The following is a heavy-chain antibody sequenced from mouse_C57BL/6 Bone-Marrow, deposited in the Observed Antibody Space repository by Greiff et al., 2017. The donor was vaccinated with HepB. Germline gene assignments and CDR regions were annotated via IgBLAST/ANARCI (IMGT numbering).Heavy chain of an antibody. Sequence: EVQLQQSGAELVMPGASVKLSCTASGFTFTDYYMHWVTQRPEQGLEWIGRIDPEDGETKYNPKFQGKATITADTSSNTAYLQLISLTSEDTAVYYSARDYYGYWLAYWGQGTLVTVSA. CDR1: GFTFTDYY. J-gene: IGHJ3*01. D-gene: IGHD1-1*01. V-gene: IGHV14-2*01. CDR2: IDPEDGET. CDR3: ARDYYGYWLAY.